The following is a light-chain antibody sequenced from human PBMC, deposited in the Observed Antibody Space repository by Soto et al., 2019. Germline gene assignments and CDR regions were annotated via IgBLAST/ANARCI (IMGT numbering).Light chain of an antibody. V-gene: IGKV1-5*01. Sequence: DIQMTQSPSIMSASVRDRVTITCRASHNINRWLAWYQQKPGKAPKLLIYDASRLESRVPSRFGGSGSGTEFTLSISSLQPDDFAIYYCQEYNSYSGTFGPGTKVDI. CDR2: DAS. CDR3: QEYNSYSGT. CDR1: HNINRW. J-gene: IGKJ1*01.